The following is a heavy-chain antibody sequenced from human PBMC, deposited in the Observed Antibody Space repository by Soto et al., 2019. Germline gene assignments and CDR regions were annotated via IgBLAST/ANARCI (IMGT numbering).Heavy chain of an antibody. V-gene: IGHV3-30*18. Sequence: GSLRLSCAASGFIFGSLGMHWVRQAPGKGLEWVAFISIDGSKKFYADSVTGRLTISRDTSEQTLDLHMNSLRTKETAVTYCAKGTDSSGTFDYWGQGTLVTVSS. CDR2: ISIDGSKK. CDR1: GFIFGSLG. CDR3: AKGTDSSGTFDY. J-gene: IGHJ4*02.